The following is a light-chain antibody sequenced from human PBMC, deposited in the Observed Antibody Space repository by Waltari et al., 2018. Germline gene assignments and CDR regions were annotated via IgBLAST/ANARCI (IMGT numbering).Light chain of an antibody. CDR2: WAS. V-gene: IGKV4-1*01. CDR1: QSILYSSNNLNY. J-gene: IGKJ1*01. Sequence: DIVMTQSPDSLTVSLGERATINCKSSQSILYSSNNLNYLAWYQQRPGQPPKLLIYWASTRESGVPDRFSGSGSGTDFTLNISSLQAEDVAVYYCQQYYGSPPWTFGQGTKVEIK. CDR3: QQYYGSPPWT.